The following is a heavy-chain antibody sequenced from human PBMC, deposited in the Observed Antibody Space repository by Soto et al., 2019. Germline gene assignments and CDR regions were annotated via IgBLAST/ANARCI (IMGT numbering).Heavy chain of an antibody. CDR1: GGSFSGYY. J-gene: IGHJ6*02. CDR2: INHSGST. CDR3: ASSSLYGMDV. V-gene: IGHV4-34*01. Sequence: PSETLSLTGAVYGGSFSGYYWSWIRQPPGKGLAWIGEINHSGSTNXKPSLKSRVTISVDTSKNQFALKVGSVTAADTAVYYCASSSLYGMDVWGQGTTVTVSS.